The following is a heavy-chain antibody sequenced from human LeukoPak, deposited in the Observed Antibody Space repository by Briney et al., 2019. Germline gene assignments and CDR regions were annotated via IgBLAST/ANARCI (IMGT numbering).Heavy chain of an antibody. CDR2: IRSKAYAETT. V-gene: IGHV3-49*04. D-gene: IGHD2-2*01. CDR3: ARGGDFGVPAPLGIDAFDF. CDR1: GFSFRDYA. Sequence: GGSLTLSCTTSGFSFRDYALSWVGQAPGKGLEWVGFIRSKAYAETTEYAASVKGRFTISRDDSKTIAYLQMNSLKTEDTAVYYCARGGDFGVPAPLGIDAFDFWGQGTMVTVSS. J-gene: IGHJ3*01.